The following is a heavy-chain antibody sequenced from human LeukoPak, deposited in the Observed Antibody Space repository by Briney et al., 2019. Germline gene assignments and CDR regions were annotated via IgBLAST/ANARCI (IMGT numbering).Heavy chain of an antibody. V-gene: IGHV4-34*01. Sequence: ASETLSLTCAVYGGSVSGYYWGWIRQHPGEGLGWIGVINHSGSTNSNPSLKSRVTISGDTSKNQFSLKLSSVTAADTAVYFCARVGYSYVINDWSRTGLGAYPTKYYYHMDVWGKGTTVTVSS. CDR1: GGSVSGYY. CDR2: INHSGST. J-gene: IGHJ6*03. D-gene: IGHD5-18*01. CDR3: ARVGYSYVINDWSRTGLGAYPTKYYYHMDV.